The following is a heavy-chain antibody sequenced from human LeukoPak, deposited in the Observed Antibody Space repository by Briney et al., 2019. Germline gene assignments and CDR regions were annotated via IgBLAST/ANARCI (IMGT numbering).Heavy chain of an antibody. CDR3: ARDFGPPPPDSSGYYPYWYFDL. CDR2: ISAYNGAT. J-gene: IGHJ2*01. Sequence: GASVKVSCKASGYTFTDYGVSWVRQAPGQGLEFMGWISAYNGATDYPQNLQGRVTLTTDTSTSTAYMELRSLRSDDTAVYYCARDFGPPPPDSSGYYPYWYFDLWGRGTLVTVSS. CDR1: GYTFTDYG. V-gene: IGHV1-18*01. D-gene: IGHD3-22*01.